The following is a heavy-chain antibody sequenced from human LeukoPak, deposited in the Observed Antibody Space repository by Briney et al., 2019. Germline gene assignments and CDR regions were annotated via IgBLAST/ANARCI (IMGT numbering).Heavy chain of an antibody. V-gene: IGHV3-53*01. D-gene: IGHD5-12*01. CDR1: GFTVSNKY. CDR2: IYSGGRT. J-gene: IGHJ4*02. CDR3: AMMSNIGFGYPLFDY. Sequence: GGSLRLSCAVSGFTVSNKYMSWVRQAPGKGLEWVSAIYSGGRTFYADSVKGRFTISRDNSKNTLYLQMSSLRAEDTAVYYCAMMSNIGFGYPLFDYWGQGTLVTVSS.